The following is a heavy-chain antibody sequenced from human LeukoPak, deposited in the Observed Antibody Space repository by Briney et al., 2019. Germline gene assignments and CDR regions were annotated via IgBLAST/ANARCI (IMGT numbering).Heavy chain of an antibody. CDR3: ARDARGYYGSGSYYTNNWFDP. CDR2: IYYSGST. V-gene: IGHV4-39*07. J-gene: IGHJ5*02. D-gene: IGHD3-10*01. Sequence: SETLSLTCTVSGGSISSSSYYWGWIRQPPGKGLEWIGSIYYSGSTYYNPSLKSRVTISVDTSKNQFSLKLSSVTAADTAAYYCARDARGYYGSGSYYTNNWFDPWGQGTLVTVSS. CDR1: GGSISSSSYY.